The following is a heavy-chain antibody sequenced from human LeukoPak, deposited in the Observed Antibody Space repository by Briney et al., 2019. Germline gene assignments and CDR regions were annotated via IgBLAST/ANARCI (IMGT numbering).Heavy chain of an antibody. CDR3: AKDYAVGSIDY. J-gene: IGHJ4*02. CDR1: GFTFSGFA. Sequence: PGGTLRLSCAASGFTFSGFAMSWIRQAPGKGLEWVSSISRSGESTFYADSVRGRFTISRDNSKNTVSMQMESLRAEDTAPYYCAKDYAVGSIDYWGQGTLVTVSS. V-gene: IGHV3-23*01. D-gene: IGHD3-16*01. CDR2: ISRSGEST.